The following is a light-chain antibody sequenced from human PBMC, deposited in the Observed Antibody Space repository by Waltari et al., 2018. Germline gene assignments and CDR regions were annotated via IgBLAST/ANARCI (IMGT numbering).Light chain of an antibody. CDR1: SSDVGGFNF. V-gene: IGLV2-14*03. J-gene: IGLJ2*01. Sequence: QSALTQPASVSGSPGQSISIPCTGISSDVGGFNFVSWYQQHPGKAPQLIIYDVFKPPSGVSTRFSGSKSDNASSLAISGLQAEDGAVYYCSSYTASPPHVVFGGGTKVTVL. CDR2: DVF. CDR3: SSYTASPPHVV.